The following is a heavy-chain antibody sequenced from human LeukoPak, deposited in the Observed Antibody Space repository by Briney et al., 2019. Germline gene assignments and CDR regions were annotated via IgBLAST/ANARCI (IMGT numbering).Heavy chain of an antibody. Sequence: GGSLRLSCAASGFTFSSHAMHWVRQAPGKGLEWVAVISYDGSKKSYADSVKGRFTVSRDNSKSTLYLEMNSLRAEDTAVYYCARGGSGSYYYYYYYMDVWGKGTTVTVSS. J-gene: IGHJ6*03. V-gene: IGHV3-30*01. CDR1: GFTFSSHA. CDR3: ARGGSGSYYYYYYYMDV. CDR2: ISYDGSKK. D-gene: IGHD3-10*01.